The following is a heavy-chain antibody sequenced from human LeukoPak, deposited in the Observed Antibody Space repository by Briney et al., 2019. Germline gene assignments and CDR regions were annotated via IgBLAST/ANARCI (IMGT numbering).Heavy chain of an antibody. D-gene: IGHD3-10*01. Sequence: GGSLRLSCAASDSMSRRFKMNWVRQAPGKGLEWVSYISDDSSTIHYADSVKGRFTIPRDNAENSLYLQMNSLRAEDTAVYYCARGGYHYGSVFDYWGQGTLVTVSS. CDR3: ARGGYHYGSVFDY. J-gene: IGHJ4*02. V-gene: IGHV3-48*01. CDR2: ISDDSSTI. CDR1: DSMSRRFK.